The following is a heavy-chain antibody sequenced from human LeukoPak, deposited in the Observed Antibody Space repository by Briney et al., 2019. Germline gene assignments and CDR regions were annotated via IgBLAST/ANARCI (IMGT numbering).Heavy chain of an antibody. CDR1: GGSISSGGYY. CDR2: IYYSGST. V-gene: IGHV4-31*03. D-gene: IGHD6-19*01. CDR3: ARAPWSSGWHAYFDY. J-gene: IGHJ4*02. Sequence: SETLSLTCTVSGGSISSGGYYWSWIRQHPGKGLEWIGYIYYSGSTYYNPSLKSRVTISVDASKNQFSLKLSSVTAADTAVYYCARAPWSSGWHAYFDYWGQGTLVTVSS.